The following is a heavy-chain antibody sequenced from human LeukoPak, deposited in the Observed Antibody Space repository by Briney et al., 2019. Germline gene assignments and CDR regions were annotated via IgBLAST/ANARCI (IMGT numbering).Heavy chain of an antibody. CDR3: SRLRGYSYGYADY. CDR2: ISNSGSTI. CDR1: GFTFISYS. J-gene: IGHJ4*02. V-gene: IGHV3-48*04. Sequence: PGGSLRLSCAASGFTFISYSMNWVRQAPGKGLEWVSYISNSGSTIDYADSVKGRFTISRDNAKNSLYLQMNSLRAEDTAVYYCSRLRGYSYGYADYWGQGTLVTVSS. D-gene: IGHD5-18*01.